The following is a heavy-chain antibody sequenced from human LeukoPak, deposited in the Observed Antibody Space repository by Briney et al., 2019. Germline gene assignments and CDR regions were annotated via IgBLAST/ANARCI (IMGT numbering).Heavy chain of an antibody. CDR3: ARERSGSYYPVDY. V-gene: IGHV3-21*01. J-gene: IGHJ4*02. Sequence: GGSLRLSCAISGFTFNDYAMNWVRQAPGKGLEWVSSISSSSSYIYYADSVKGRFTISRDNAKNSLYLQMNSLRAEDTAVYYCARERSGSYYPVDYWGQGTLVTVSS. CDR2: ISSSSSYI. D-gene: IGHD1-26*01. CDR1: GFTFNDYA.